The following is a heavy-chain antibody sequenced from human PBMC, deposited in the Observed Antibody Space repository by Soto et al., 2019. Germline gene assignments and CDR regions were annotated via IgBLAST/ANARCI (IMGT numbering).Heavy chain of an antibody. V-gene: IGHV3-53*02. D-gene: IGHD1-26*01. CDR3: ARDWSQGGATAFDI. CDR2: IYSGGST. CDR1: GFTVSSNY. Sequence: EVQLVETGGGLIQPGGSLRLSCAASGFTVSSNYMSWVRQAPGKGLEWVSVIYSGGSTYYADSVKGRFTISRDNSKNTLYLQMNSLRAEDTAVYYCARDWSQGGATAFDIWGQGTMVTVSS. J-gene: IGHJ3*02.